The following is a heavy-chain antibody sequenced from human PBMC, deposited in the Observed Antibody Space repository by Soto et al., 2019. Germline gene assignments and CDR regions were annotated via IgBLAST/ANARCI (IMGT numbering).Heavy chain of an antibody. CDR2: IYWDDDK. Sequence: QITLKESGPTLVKPTQTLTLTCTFSGFSLSTSGVGVGWIRQPPGKALEWLALIYWDDDKRYSPSLKSRLTSTKDTSKNQVVLTITNMDPVDTATYYCAHRVHYDSTSGKAFDIWGQGTMVTVSS. CDR3: AHRVHYDSTSGKAFDI. D-gene: IGHD3-22*01. V-gene: IGHV2-5*02. J-gene: IGHJ3*02. CDR1: GFSLSTSGVG.